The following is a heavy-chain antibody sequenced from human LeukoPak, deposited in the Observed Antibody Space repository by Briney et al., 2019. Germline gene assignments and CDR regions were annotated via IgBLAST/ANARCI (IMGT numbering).Heavy chain of an antibody. J-gene: IGHJ4*02. CDR1: GFTFSSYG. Sequence: TGGSLRLSCAASGFTFSSYGMHWVRQAPGKGLEWVAFIRYDGSNKYCADSVKGRFTISRDNSKNTLYLQMNSLRAEDTAVYYCAKDGPVVGASWVRLGYYFDYWGQGTLVTVSS. D-gene: IGHD1-26*01. CDR3: AKDGPVVGASWVRLGYYFDY. CDR2: IRYDGSNK. V-gene: IGHV3-30*02.